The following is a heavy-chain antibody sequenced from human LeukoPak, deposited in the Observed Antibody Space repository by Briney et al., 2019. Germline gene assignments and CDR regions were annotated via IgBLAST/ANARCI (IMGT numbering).Heavy chain of an antibody. D-gene: IGHD2-15*01. V-gene: IGHV1-69*05. CDR3: ARGDIYCSGSSCSPPDAFDI. J-gene: IGHJ3*02. CDR1: GRTFNIYA. CDR2: IIHIWGTE. Sequence: AVEVSYKVWGRTFNIYAMRWVREAPGQGREGGGRIIHIWGTENYAQKFQGRDTNTTDDSTSTAYIELSSMTSKDPAVYYCARGDIYCSGSSCSPPDAFDIWGQGTMVTVSS.